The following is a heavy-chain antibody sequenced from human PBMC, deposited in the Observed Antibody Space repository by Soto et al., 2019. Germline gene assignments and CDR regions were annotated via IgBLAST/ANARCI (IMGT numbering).Heavy chain of an antibody. CDR1: GFSLSSHGAA. D-gene: IGHD3-22*01. J-gene: IGHJ4*02. V-gene: IGHV2-5*02. CDR2: IYCDDDK. CDR3: EHSDSRLSHSLDY. Sequence: ITLKESGPTLVKPTQTLTLTCTFSGFSLSSHGAAVSWVRQPPGKALEWLALIYCDDDKRYSPSLKSRHTITNETPNTQVVLTMTNMDPTDTATYFCEHSDSRLSHSLDYWDQESLVTLSS.